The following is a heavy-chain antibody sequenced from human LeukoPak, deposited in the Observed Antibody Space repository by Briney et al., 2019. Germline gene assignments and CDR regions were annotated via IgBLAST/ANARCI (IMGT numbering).Heavy chain of an antibody. CDR3: ARTYSSSWYEPYYYYYMDV. J-gene: IGHJ6*03. V-gene: IGHV4-59*01. D-gene: IGHD6-13*01. CDR1: GGSISSYY. Sequence: SETLSLTCTVSGGSISSYYWSWIRQPPGKGLEWIGYIYYSGSTNYNPSLKSRVTISVDTSKNQFSLKLSSVAAADTAVYYCARTYSSSWYEPYYYYYMDVWGKGTTLTISS. CDR2: IYYSGST.